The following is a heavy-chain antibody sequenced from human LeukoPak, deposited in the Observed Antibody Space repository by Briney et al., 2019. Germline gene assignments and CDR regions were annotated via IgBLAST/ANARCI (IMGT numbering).Heavy chain of an antibody. V-gene: IGHV4-61*02. CDR2: IYTSGST. D-gene: IGHD6-13*01. Sequence: SETLSLTCTVSGGSISSSSYYWSWIRQPAGKGLEWIGRIYTSGSTNYNPSLKSRVTISVDTSKNQFSLKLSSVTAADTAVYYCASSPPYDSSSWYYYYYYMDVWGKGTTVTVSS. J-gene: IGHJ6*03. CDR3: ASSPPYDSSSWYYYYYYMDV. CDR1: GGSISSSSYY.